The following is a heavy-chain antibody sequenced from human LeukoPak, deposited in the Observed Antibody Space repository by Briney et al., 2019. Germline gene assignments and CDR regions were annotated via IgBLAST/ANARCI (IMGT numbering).Heavy chain of an antibody. D-gene: IGHD6-13*01. CDR3: ARVYSSSWNDDNAFDI. CDR2: IIPIFGTA. Sequence: SVKVSCKASGYTFTSYAISWVRQAPGQGLEWMGGIIPIFGTANYAQKFQGRVTITADKSTSTAYMELSSLRSEDTAVYYCARVYSSSWNDDNAFDIWGQGTMVTVSS. J-gene: IGHJ3*02. V-gene: IGHV1-69*06. CDR1: GYTFTSYA.